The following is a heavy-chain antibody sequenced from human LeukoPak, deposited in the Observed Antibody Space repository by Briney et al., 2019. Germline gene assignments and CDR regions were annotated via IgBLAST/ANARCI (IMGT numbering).Heavy chain of an antibody. D-gene: IGHD1-26*01. Sequence: GGSLRLSCAASGFTFRSYAMSWVRQAPGKGLEWVSAISGSGGSTYYADSVKGRFTISRDNSRNTLYLQMNSLRAEDTAVYYCAKGWELLGEIDYWGQGTLVTVSS. V-gene: IGHV3-23*01. CDR3: AKGWELLGEIDY. CDR1: GFTFRSYA. CDR2: ISGSGGST. J-gene: IGHJ4*02.